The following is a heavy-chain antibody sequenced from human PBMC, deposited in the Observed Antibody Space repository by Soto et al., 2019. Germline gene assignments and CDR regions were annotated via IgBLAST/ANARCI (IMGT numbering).Heavy chain of an antibody. J-gene: IGHJ4*02. D-gene: IGHD2-15*01. CDR1: GFTFDDYA. Sequence: GGSLRLSCAASGFTFDDYAMHWVRQAPGKGLEWVSGISWNSGSIGYADSVKGRFTISRDNAKNSLYLQMNSLRAEDTALYYCAKDLGGSYYFDYWGQGTLVTVSS. CDR3: AKDLGGSYYFDY. V-gene: IGHV3-9*01. CDR2: ISWNSGSI.